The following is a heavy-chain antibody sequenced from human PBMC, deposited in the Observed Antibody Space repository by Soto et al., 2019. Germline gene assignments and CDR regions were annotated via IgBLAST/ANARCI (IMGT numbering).Heavy chain of an antibody. CDR2: IDYSGST. D-gene: IGHD5-12*01. J-gene: IGHJ4*02. CDR3: ARRIVATIYYFDY. CDR1: GGSISSGGYY. Sequence: QVQLQESGPGLVKPSQALSLTCTVSGGSISSGGYYWSWIRQNPGKGLEWIAYIDYSGSTYYNPSLKSRVTLSVDTSKNQFSLKLSSVSAADTAVYYCARRIVATIYYFDYWGQGTLVTGAS. V-gene: IGHV4-31*03.